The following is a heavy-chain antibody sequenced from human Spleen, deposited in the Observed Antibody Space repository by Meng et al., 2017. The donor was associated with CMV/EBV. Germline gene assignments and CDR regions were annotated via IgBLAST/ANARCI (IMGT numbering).Heavy chain of an antibody. J-gene: IGHJ4*02. CDR2: INWIGGST. CDR1: GFTFEDYG. Sequence: GESLKISCAASGFTFEDYGMSWVRQAPGKGLEWVSAINWIGGSTGYADSVKGRFTISRDNAKNSLYLQMNSLRAEDTAFYYCAREGGFWNTYIDYWGQGTLVTVSS. CDR3: AREGGFWNTYIDY. D-gene: IGHD3-3*01. V-gene: IGHV3-20*04.